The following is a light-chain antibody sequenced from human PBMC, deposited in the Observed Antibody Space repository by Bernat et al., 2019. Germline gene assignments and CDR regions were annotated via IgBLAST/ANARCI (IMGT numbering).Light chain of an antibody. CDR2: SDN. Sequence: QSVLTQPPSASGTPGQRVTISCSGSSSNIGRNSVNWYQQVPGTAPRLLMYSDNQRPSGVPDRFSGSKSGTSASLAIRGLQSEDEADYYCAAWDNSLNGYWVFGGGTKLTV. CDR1: SSNIGRNS. J-gene: IGLJ3*02. V-gene: IGLV1-44*01. CDR3: AAWDNSLNGYWV.